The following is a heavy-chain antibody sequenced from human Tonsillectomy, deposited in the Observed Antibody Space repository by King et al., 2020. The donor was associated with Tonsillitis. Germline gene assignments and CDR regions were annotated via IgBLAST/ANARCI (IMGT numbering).Heavy chain of an antibody. D-gene: IGHD7-27*01. Sequence: AQLVQSGGGLVKPGRSLRLSCKASGFTFGDNSMSWFRQAPGKGLEWVSLFRSKAYGGTTEYAASVKGRSTITRDDSKSIAYLQMNSLKTEDTAVYYCSSSNWGLRTDYWYFDLWGRGTLVTVSS. CDR3: SSSNWGLRTDYWYFDL. V-gene: IGHV3-49*05. CDR2: FRSKAYGGTT. CDR1: GFTFGDNS. J-gene: IGHJ2*01.